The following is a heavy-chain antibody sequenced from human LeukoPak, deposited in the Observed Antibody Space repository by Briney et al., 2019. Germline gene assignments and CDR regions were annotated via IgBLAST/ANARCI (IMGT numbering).Heavy chain of an antibody. Sequence: ASVKVSCKASGYTFTSYGISWVRQAPGQGLEWMGWISAYNGNTNYAQKLQGRVTMTTDTSTSTAYMELRSLRSDDTAVYYCARNKRAVRGVIPYNWFDPWGQGTLVTVSS. D-gene: IGHD3-10*01. CDR2: ISAYNGNT. J-gene: IGHJ5*02. CDR3: ARNKRAVRGVIPYNWFDP. CDR1: GYTFTSYG. V-gene: IGHV1-18*01.